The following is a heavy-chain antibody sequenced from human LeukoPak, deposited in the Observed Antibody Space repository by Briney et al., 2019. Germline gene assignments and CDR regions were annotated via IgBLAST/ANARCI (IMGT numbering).Heavy chain of an antibody. CDR1: GFTFSRYS. D-gene: IGHD2-2*01. CDR2: ISSSSSYK. J-gene: IGHJ4*02. V-gene: IGHV3-21*01. CDR3: ARDRESYCTSTRCFIGD. Sequence: GGSLRLSCATSGFTFSRYSMNWVRQAPGKGLEWVSAISSSSSYKYYAESMKGRFTISRDNAKNSLYLQMNSLRAEDTAVYYCARDRESYCTSTRCFIGDWGQGTLVTVSS.